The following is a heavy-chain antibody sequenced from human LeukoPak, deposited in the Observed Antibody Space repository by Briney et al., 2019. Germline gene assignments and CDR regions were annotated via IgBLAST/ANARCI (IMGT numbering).Heavy chain of an antibody. CDR3: VKDQAVAYGAYYFDH. J-gene: IGHJ4*02. CDR2: ISWNSGTI. V-gene: IGHV3-9*01. Sequence: GGSLRLSCEVSGFTFDDYAMHWVRQVPGKGLEWVSRISWNSGTIGYADSVKGRFTVSRDNAKNSLYLHMDSLRVEDTAFYYCVKDQAVAYGAYYFDHWGQGTLVTVST. CDR1: GFTFDDYA. D-gene: IGHD3-10*01.